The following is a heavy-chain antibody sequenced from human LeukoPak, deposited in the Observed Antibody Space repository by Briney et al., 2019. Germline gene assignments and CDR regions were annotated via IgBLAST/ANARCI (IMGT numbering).Heavy chain of an antibody. CDR3: ARVYYSSSYDYWYFDL. J-gene: IGHJ2*01. CDR2: IYSGST. CDR1: GGYIRSYY. V-gene: IGHV4-59*01. D-gene: IGHD6-13*01. Sequence: SETLSLTCTVSGGYIRSYYWSWIRQPPGKGLEWIGYIYSGSTNYNPSLKSRVTISVDTSKKQLSLKLSSVTAADTAVYYCARVYYSSSYDYWYFDLWGRGTLVTVSS.